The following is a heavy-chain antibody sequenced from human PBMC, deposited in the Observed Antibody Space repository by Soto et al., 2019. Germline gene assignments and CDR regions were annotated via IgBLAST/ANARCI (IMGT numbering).Heavy chain of an antibody. CDR1: GYTFTTYG. D-gene: IGHD3-9*01. J-gene: IGHJ4*02. CDR2: ISAYDGNT. Sequence: QVQLVQSGAEVKKPGASVKVSCKASGYTFTTYGISWVRQAPGQRLEWMGWISAYDGNTNYAQKLKGRVTMTTDTSTSTAYVELRSRRSDDTAVYCCARYPMTGYLQFDYGGQGTLVTVSS. CDR3: ARYPMTGYLQFDY. V-gene: IGHV1-18*01.